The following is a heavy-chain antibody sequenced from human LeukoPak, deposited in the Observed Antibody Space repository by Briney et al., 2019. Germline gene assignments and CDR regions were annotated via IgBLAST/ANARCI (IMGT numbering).Heavy chain of an antibody. V-gene: IGHV1-2*02. CDR3: ARARERGLALDY. J-gene: IGHJ4*02. D-gene: IGHD6-19*01. CDR1: GYTFTSYG. CDR2: INPNSGGT. Sequence: ASVKVSCKASGYTFTSYGISWVRQAPGQGLEWMGWINPNSGGTNYAQKFQGRVTMTRDTSISKAYMELSRLRSDDTAVYYCARARERGLALDYWGQGTLVTVSS.